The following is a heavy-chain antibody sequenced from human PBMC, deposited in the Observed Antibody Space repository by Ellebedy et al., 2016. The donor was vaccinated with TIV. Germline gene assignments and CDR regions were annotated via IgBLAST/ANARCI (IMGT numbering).Heavy chain of an antibody. Sequence: MPSETLSLTCTVSGGSISSPSHYWGWIRQPPGKGLEWIGSIYSSGSTNYYPSLKSRVTISIDTSKNQFSLKLSSVTAADTAVYYCATHRPTLGDCNGSNCFRNVFDIWGQGTMVPVSS. J-gene: IGHJ3*02. CDR3: ATHRPTLGDCNGSNCFRNVFDI. D-gene: IGHD2-2*01. V-gene: IGHV4-39*01. CDR2: IYSSGST. CDR1: GGSISSPSHY.